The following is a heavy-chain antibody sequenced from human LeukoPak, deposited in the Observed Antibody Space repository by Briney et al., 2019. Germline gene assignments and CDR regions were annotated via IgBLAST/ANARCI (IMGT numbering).Heavy chain of an antibody. CDR2: IYYSGST. V-gene: IGHV4-39*01. CDR3: ARRKSDAFDI. J-gene: IGHJ3*02. Sequence: SETLSLTCTVSGGSISSSSYYWGWIRQPPGKGLEWIGSIYYSGSTYDNPSLKSRVTISVDTSKNQFSLKLSSVTAADTAVYYCARRKSDAFDIWGQGTMVTVSS. CDR1: GGSISSSSYY.